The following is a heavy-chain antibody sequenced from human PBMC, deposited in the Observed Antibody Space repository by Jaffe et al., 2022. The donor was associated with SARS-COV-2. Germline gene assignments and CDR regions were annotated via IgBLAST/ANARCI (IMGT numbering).Heavy chain of an antibody. CDR1: GGSISSGSYY. J-gene: IGHJ2*01. D-gene: IGHD5-18*01. CDR2: IYTSGST. V-gene: IGHV4-61*02. Sequence: QVQLQESGPGLVKPSQTLSLTCTVSGGSISSGSYYWSWIRQPAGKGLEWIGRIYTSGSTNYNPSLKSRVTISVDTSKNQFSLKLSSVTAADTAVYYCARVKGAGASKRGYSSYWYFDLWGRGTLVTVSS. CDR3: ARVKGAGASKRGYSSYWYFDL.